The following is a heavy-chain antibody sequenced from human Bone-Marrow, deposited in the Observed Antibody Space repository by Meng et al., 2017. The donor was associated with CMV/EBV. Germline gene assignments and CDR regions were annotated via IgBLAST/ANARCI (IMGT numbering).Heavy chain of an antibody. V-gene: IGHV2-5*02. CDR2: IYWDDDK. CDR3: AHSESITMIVGSFDY. Sequence: QITLKESGPTLVKPPQTLTLTCPSSGFSLSTSGVGVGWIRQPPGKALEWLALIYWDDDKRYSPSLKSRLTITKDTSKNQVVLTMTNMDPVDTATYYCAHSESITMIVGSFDYWGQGTLVTVSS. CDR1: GFSLSTSGVG. D-gene: IGHD3-22*01. J-gene: IGHJ4*02.